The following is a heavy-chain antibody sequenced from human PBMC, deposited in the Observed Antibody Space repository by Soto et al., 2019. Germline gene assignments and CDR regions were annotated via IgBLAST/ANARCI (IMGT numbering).Heavy chain of an antibody. Sequence: GGLRLSCAASGFTFTNALINWVRQAPGKGLEWVGRIKSKIDGGTTGFAAPVKGRFAIPRDDSQNMVYLQMTSLEIEDTAVYFCTSDSYCTMLRVRFDYWGHGTLVIGSS. J-gene: IGHJ4*01. CDR1: GFTFTNAL. CDR3: TSDSYCTMLRVRFDY. CDR2: IKSKIDGGTT. D-gene: IGHD2-15*01. V-gene: IGHV3-15*07.